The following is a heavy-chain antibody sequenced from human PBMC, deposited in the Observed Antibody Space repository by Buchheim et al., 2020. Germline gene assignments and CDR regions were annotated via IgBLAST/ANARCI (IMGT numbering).Heavy chain of an antibody. CDR1: GFAFSDHA. CDR2: ISYNGNNR. J-gene: IGHJ4*02. CDR3: ARGGGWYSFEY. V-gene: IGHV3-30-3*01. Sequence: QVQLVESGGGVVQPGRSLRLSCAASGFAFSDHALHWVRQAPGKGLDWVAVISYNGNNRYHADSVKGRFTISRDNSKSTLSLEMNSLSAEDTAVYYCARGGGWYSFEYWGQGTL. D-gene: IGHD6-19*01.